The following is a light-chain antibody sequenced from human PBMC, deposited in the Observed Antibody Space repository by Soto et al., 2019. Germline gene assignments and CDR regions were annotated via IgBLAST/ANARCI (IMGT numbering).Light chain of an antibody. V-gene: IGKV1-5*03. Sequence: DIQLTQFPSTLSTAVGDKVTITCRASESVNRWLAWYQQKPGKAPKLLIYKASTLENGVPSRFRGSGSGTEFTLTIGSLQPDDFATYYCSSYTSSSTVVFGGGTKV. CDR3: SSYTSSSTVV. CDR2: KAS. J-gene: IGKJ4*01. CDR1: ESVNRW.